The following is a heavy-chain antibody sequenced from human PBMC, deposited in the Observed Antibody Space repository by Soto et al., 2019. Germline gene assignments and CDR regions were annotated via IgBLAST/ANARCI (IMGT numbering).Heavy chain of an antibody. V-gene: IGHV4-39*01. D-gene: IGHD6-19*01. CDR1: GESISSSSYY. CDR2: IYYSGST. Sequence: SETLSLTCIVSGESISSSSYYWGWIRQPPGKGLEWIGSIYYSGSTYYNPSLRSRVTISVDTSKNQFSLKLSSVTAADTAVFYCARHYSSGSRNWFDPWGQGTLVTVSS. CDR3: ARHYSSGSRNWFDP. J-gene: IGHJ5*02.